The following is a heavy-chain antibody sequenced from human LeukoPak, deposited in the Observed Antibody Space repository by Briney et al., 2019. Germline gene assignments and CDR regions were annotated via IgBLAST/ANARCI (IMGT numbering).Heavy chain of an antibody. D-gene: IGHD3-9*01. CDR1: GGSFSGYY. CDR2: INHSGST. Sequence: SETLSLTCAVYGGSFSGYYWSWIRQPPGKGLEWIGEINHSGSTNYNPSLKSRVTISVDTSKNQFSLKLSSVTAADTAVYYCARGYFDWLLRTGANWFDPWGQGTLVTVS. V-gene: IGHV4-34*01. CDR3: ARGYFDWLLRTGANWFDP. J-gene: IGHJ5*02.